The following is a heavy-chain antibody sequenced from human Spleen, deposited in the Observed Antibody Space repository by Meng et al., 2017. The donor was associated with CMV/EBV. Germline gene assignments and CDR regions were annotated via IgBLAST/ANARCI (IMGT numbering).Heavy chain of an antibody. Sequence: SETLSLTCSVSGGSISSISYFWGWIRQPPGKGLEWIGSIYYSGSTYYNPSLKSRVTISVDTSKNQFSLKLSSVTAADTAVYYCARDNNWGPDYWGQGTLVTVSS. CDR3: ARDNNWGPDY. V-gene: IGHV4-39*02. CDR2: IYYSGST. CDR1: GGSISSISYF. D-gene: IGHD7-27*01. J-gene: IGHJ4*02.